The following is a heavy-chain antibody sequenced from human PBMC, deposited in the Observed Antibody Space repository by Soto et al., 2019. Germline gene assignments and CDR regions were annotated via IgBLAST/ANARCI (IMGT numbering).Heavy chain of an antibody. J-gene: IGHJ6*02. CDR2: INHSGST. Sequence: QVQLQQWGAGLWKPSETLSLTCAVYGGSFSGYYWSWIRQPPGKGLEWIGEINHSGSTNYNPSLKSRVSISVDTSKKQFSLKVNSVTAADTAVYYCARGPDSSGYYYYYGMDVWGQGTMVTVSS. CDR1: GGSFSGYY. V-gene: IGHV4-34*01. D-gene: IGHD3-22*01. CDR3: ARGPDSSGYYYYYGMDV.